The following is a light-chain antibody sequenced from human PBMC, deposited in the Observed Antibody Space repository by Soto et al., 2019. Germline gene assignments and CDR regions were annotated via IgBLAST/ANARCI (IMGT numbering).Light chain of an antibody. CDR1: SSNIGARYD. Sequence: QPVLTQPPSVSGAPGQRVTISCTGSSSNIGARYDVHWYQQLPGTAPKLIMYGTTNRPSGVPDRFSGSKSGTSASLAITGLQAEDEADYYCQSYDSRLTVVVFGGGTKVTVL. CDR2: GTT. CDR3: QSYDSRLTVVV. V-gene: IGLV1-40*01. J-gene: IGLJ2*01.